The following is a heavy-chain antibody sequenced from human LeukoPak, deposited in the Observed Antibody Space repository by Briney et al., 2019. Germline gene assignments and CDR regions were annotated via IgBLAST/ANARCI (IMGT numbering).Heavy chain of an antibody. J-gene: IGHJ4*02. Sequence: GASVKVSCKASGYTFTTNGISWVRQAPGQGLEWMGWISANDGNRNYALKLQDRVSMTTDTSTSTAYMELRSLRSDDTAVYYCARQGYGGHSRGAADYWGQGTLVTVSS. D-gene: IGHD4-23*01. CDR1: GYTFTTNG. CDR2: ISANDGNR. V-gene: IGHV1-18*01. CDR3: ARQGYGGHSRGAADY.